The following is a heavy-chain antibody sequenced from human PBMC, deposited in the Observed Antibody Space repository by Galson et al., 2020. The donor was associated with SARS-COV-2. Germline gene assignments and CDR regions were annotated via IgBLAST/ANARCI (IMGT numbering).Heavy chain of an antibody. CDR2: IHYSERT. Sequence: SETLSLTCTVSGGSIHTHSWNWIRQSPGKGLEWIGYIHYSERTKSNPSLQSRVTISLDTSKNQFSLSLRSVTAAATAVSDCSGDPLILYFDLWCRGSLVTFS. J-gene: IGHJ2*01. V-gene: IGHV4-59*11. CDR1: GGSIHTHS. CDR3: SGDPLILYFDL.